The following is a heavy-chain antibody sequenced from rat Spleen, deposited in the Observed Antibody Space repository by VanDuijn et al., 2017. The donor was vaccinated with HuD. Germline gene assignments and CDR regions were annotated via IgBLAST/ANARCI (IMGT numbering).Heavy chain of an antibody. J-gene: IGHJ4*01. CDR2: INSGGNT. CDR3: ARHNSGYGVMDA. V-gene: IGHV5-31*01. D-gene: IGHD4-3*01. Sequence: EVQLVESGGGLVQPGSPLKLSCAASGFSFSSNWLNWIRQAPGEGLEWIASINSGGNTYYPDSVRGRFTISRDNAKSTLYLQMDSLRSEETATYYCARHNSGYGVMDAWGQGASVTVSS. CDR1: GFSFSSNW.